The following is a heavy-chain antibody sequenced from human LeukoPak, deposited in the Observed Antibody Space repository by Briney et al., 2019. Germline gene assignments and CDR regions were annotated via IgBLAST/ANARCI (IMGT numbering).Heavy chain of an antibody. J-gene: IGHJ3*02. CDR1: GGSVSSGSYY. CDR2: IYYSGST. D-gene: IGHD3-22*01. Sequence: SETLSLTSTVSGGSVSSGSYYWSWIRQPPGKGLEWIGYIYYSGSTNYNPSLKSRVTISVDTSKNQFSLKLSSVTAADTAVYYCAREVFYYDSSGYYYGAFDIWGQGTMVIVSS. V-gene: IGHV4-61*01. CDR3: AREVFYYDSSGYYYGAFDI.